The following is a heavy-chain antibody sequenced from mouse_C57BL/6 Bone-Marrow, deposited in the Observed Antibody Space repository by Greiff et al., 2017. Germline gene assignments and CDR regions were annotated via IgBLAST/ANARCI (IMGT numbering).Heavy chain of an antibody. J-gene: IGHJ2*01. CDR1: GYTFTDYY. CDR2: IYPYNGGT. D-gene: IGHD4-1*01. CDR3: ARSSWGSFDY. V-gene: IGHV1-19*01. Sequence: EVQLQQSGPVLVKPGASVKMSCKASGYTFTDYYMNWVKQSHGKSLEWIGVIYPYNGGTSYNQKFKGKATLTVDKSSSTAYMELNSLTSEDSAVYYCARSSWGSFDYWGQGTTLTVSS.